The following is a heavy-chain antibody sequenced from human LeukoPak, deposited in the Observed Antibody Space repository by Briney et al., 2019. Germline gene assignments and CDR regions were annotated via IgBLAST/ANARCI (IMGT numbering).Heavy chain of an antibody. CDR2: INHSGST. Sequence: SETLSLTCAVYGGSFSGYYWSWIRQPPGKGLEWIGEINHSGSTNYNPSLKSRVTISVDTSKNQFSLKLSSVTAADTAVYYCARDVGDYGESNWFDPWGQGTLVTVSS. CDR3: ARDVGDYGESNWFDP. CDR1: GGSFSGYY. D-gene: IGHD4-17*01. V-gene: IGHV4-34*01. J-gene: IGHJ5*02.